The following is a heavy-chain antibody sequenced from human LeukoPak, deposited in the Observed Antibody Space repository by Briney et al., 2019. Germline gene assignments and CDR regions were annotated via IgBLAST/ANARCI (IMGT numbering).Heavy chain of an antibody. CDR3: ARDRNWGLEY. Sequence: GGSLRLSCAASGFTFNSYAMSWVRQAPGKGLEWVSGISGSGGSTYYADSVKGRFTISRDNSKNTLYLQMNSLRAEDTAVYYCARDRNWGLEYWGQGTLLIVSS. V-gene: IGHV3-23*01. CDR1: GFTFNSYA. CDR2: ISGSGGST. D-gene: IGHD7-27*01. J-gene: IGHJ4*02.